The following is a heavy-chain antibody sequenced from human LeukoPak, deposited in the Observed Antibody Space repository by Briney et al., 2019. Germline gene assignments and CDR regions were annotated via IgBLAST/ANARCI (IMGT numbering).Heavy chain of an antibody. CDR3: ARLGQPNAFDI. CDR1: GFTVSSNY. V-gene: IGHV3-53*05. Sequence: GGSLRLSCAASGFTVSSNYMSWVRQAPGKGLEWVSVIYAGGSTYYADSVKGRFTISRDNSKNTLYLQMNSLRVEDTAVYYCARLGQPNAFDIWGQGTMVTVSS. CDR2: IYAGGST. D-gene: IGHD7-27*01. J-gene: IGHJ3*02.